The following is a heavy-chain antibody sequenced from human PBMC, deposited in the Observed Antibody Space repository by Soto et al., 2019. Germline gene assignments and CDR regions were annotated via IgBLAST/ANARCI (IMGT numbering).Heavy chain of an antibody. D-gene: IGHD6-6*01. CDR3: ASLISSSFPYFDY. Sequence: PSETLSLTCSVSGGSISSGYYYWSWIRQPPGKGLEWIGNIYYSGNTYYNPSLKSRLTISVDTSKNQFSLKLSSVTAADTAVYYCASLISSSFPYFDYWGQGTLVTVSS. CDR1: GGSISSGYYY. CDR2: IYYSGNT. V-gene: IGHV4-30-4*01. J-gene: IGHJ4*02.